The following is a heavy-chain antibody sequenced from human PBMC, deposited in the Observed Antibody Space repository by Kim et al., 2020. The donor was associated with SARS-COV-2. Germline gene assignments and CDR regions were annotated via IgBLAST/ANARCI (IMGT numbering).Heavy chain of an antibody. Sequence: GGSLRLSCAASGFTFSSHWMNWVRQAPGKGLEWVANMNQDGSEKHYVDSVKGRFTISRDNAKNSLDLQMNNLRTEDTAVYYCARGMYRSGWIFDCWGQGTLVTVSS. CDR2: MNQDGSEK. V-gene: IGHV3-7*03. D-gene: IGHD6-19*01. J-gene: IGHJ4*02. CDR3: ARGMYRSGWIFDC. CDR1: GFTFSSHW.